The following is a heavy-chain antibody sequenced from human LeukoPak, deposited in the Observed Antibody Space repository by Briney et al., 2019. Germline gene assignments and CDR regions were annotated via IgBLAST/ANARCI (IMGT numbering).Heavy chain of an antibody. CDR1: GYTFTSYG. D-gene: IGHD4-11*01. Sequence: ASVKVSCKASGYTFTSYGISWVRQAPGQGLEWMGWISAYNGNTNYAQKLQGRVTMTTDTSTSTAYMELRSLRSDDTAVYYCARERERYYSNYAWFDPWGQGTLVTVSS. V-gene: IGHV1-18*01. CDR3: ARERERYYSNYAWFDP. J-gene: IGHJ5*02. CDR2: ISAYNGNT.